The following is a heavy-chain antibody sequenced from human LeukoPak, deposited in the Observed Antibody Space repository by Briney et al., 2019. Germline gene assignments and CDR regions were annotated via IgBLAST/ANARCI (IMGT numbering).Heavy chain of an antibody. CDR1: GGSISSSSYY. CDR3: ARHIVVVSTPADWFDP. V-gene: IGHV4-39*01. J-gene: IGHJ5*02. CDR2: IYYSGST. D-gene: IGHD2-21*01. Sequence: SETLSLTCTVSGGSISSSSYYWGWLRQPPGRGLEWIGSIYYSGSTYYNPSLKSRVTISVDTSKNQFSLKLSSVSAADTAVYYYARHIVVVSTPADWFDPWGQGTLVTVSS.